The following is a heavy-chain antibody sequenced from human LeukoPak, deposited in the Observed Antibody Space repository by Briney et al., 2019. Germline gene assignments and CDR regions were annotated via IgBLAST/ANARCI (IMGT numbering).Heavy chain of an antibody. CDR3: ASAYSNYIYYFDD. D-gene: IGHD4-11*01. V-gene: IGHV1-69*01. Sequence: SVKVSCKASGGTFISYAISWVRQAPGQGLEWMGGIIPIFGTANYAQKFQGRVTITADESTSTAYMELSSLRSEDTAVYYCASAYSNYIYYFDDWGQGTLVTVS. CDR2: IIPIFGTA. CDR1: GGTFISYA. J-gene: IGHJ4*02.